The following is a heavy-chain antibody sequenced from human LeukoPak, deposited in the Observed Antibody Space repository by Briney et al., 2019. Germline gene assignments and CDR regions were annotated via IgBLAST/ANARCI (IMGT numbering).Heavy chain of an antibody. CDR1: GGSVSSGNYH. J-gene: IGHJ4*02. CDR2: IYYSGST. Sequence: SETLSLTCTVSGGSVSSGNYHWSWIRQPPGKGLEWIGYIYYSGSTNYNPSLKSRVTISADTSKNQFSLKLSSVTAADTAVYYCARDGDYWGQGTLVTVPS. V-gene: IGHV4-61*01. CDR3: ARDGDY.